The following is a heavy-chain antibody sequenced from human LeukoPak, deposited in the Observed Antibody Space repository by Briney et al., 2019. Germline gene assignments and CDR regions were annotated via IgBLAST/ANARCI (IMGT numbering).Heavy chain of an antibody. Sequence: PSQTLSLTCAVSGGSISSGGYSWSWIRQPPGKGLEWIGYIYHSGSTYYNPSLKSRVTISVDRSKNQFSLKLSSVTAADTAVYYCARAYCGGDCYSGIYYFDHWGQGTLVTVSS. J-gene: IGHJ4*02. CDR1: GGSISSGGYS. CDR2: IYHSGST. CDR3: ARAYCGGDCYSGIYYFDH. V-gene: IGHV4-30-2*01. D-gene: IGHD2-21*02.